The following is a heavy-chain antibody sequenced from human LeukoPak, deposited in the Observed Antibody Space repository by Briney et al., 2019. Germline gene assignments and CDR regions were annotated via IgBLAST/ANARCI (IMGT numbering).Heavy chain of an antibody. Sequence: GGTLRLSCAASGFTFSDYAMNWVRQAPGRGLEWVSAVSGSGGITYYADSVKGRFTISRDNSKNTLYLQISSLRAEDTAVYYCAKDRSIGTYYTFDYWGQGTLVIVSS. D-gene: IGHD1-26*01. J-gene: IGHJ4*02. CDR1: GFTFSDYA. CDR2: VSGSGGIT. CDR3: AKDRSIGTYYTFDY. V-gene: IGHV3-23*01.